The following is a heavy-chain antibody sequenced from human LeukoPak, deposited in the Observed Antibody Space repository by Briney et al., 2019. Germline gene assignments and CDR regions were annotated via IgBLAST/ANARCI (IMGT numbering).Heavy chain of an antibody. Sequence: GGSLRLSCAASGFTFSSYAMHWVRQAPGKGLEWVAVISYDGSNKYYADSVKGRFTISRDNSKNTLYLQMNSLRAEDTAVYYCARGSRGSDPDYYGMDVWGQGTTVTVSS. CDR3: ARGSRGSDPDYYGMDV. J-gene: IGHJ6*02. V-gene: IGHV3-30-3*01. D-gene: IGHD3-22*01. CDR2: ISYDGSNK. CDR1: GFTFSSYA.